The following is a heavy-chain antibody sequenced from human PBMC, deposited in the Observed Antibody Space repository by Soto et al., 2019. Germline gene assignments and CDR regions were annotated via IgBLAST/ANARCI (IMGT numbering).Heavy chain of an antibody. D-gene: IGHD3-10*01. CDR1: GFSLSTSGVG. J-gene: IGHJ5*02. V-gene: IGHV2-5*02. CDR2: IYWDDDK. Sequence: QITLKESGPTLVKPTQTLTLTCTFSGFSLSTSGVGVGWIRQPPGKALEWLALIYWDDDKHYSPSLKSRLTITKDTSKNQVVLTMTNMAPVDTATYYCARTAGSGTRRWFDPWGQGTLVTVSS. CDR3: ARTAGSGTRRWFDP.